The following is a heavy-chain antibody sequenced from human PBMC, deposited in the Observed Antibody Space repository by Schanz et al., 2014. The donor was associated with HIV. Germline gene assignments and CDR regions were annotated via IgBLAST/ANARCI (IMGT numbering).Heavy chain of an antibody. V-gene: IGHV3-33*01. D-gene: IGHD2-2*01. Sequence: QVQLVESGGGVVQPGRSLRLSCAASGFTFSIFGMHWVRQAPGKGLEWGAIIGYDGSNNYYADSVKGRFTISRDNSKNTLYLHVNSLRAEDTAVYYCARGRVVPAASDHYFGMDVWGQGTTVTVSS. J-gene: IGHJ6*02. CDR3: ARGRVVPAASDHYFGMDV. CDR1: GFTFSIFG. CDR2: IGYDGSNN.